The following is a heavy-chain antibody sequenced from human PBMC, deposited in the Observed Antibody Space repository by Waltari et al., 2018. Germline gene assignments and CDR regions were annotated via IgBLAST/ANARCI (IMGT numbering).Heavy chain of an antibody. V-gene: IGHV4-59*11. Sequence: QLQLQESGPGLVKPSETLSLTCTVSGGSISSHYWSWIRQPPGKGLEWIGYIYYSGSTNYNPSLKSRVTISVDTSKNQFSLKLSSVTAADTAVYYCARERDGYNSYFDYWGQGTLVTVSS. CDR2: IYYSGST. CDR1: GGSISSHY. J-gene: IGHJ4*02. CDR3: ARERDGYNSYFDY. D-gene: IGHD5-12*01.